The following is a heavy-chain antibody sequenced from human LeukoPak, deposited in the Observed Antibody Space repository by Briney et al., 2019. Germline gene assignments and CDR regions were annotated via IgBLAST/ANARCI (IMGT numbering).Heavy chain of an antibody. Sequence: SETLSLTCAVSDDSFSSHYWTWIRQPPGKGLEWIGYISYIGSTNYNPSLKSRVTISIDTSKNQFSLKLSSVTAADTAVYYCARDLVTVTKGFDIWDQGTMVSVSS. CDR1: DDSFSSHY. V-gene: IGHV4-59*11. CDR2: ISYIGST. CDR3: ARDLVTVTKGFDI. J-gene: IGHJ3*02. D-gene: IGHD4-17*01.